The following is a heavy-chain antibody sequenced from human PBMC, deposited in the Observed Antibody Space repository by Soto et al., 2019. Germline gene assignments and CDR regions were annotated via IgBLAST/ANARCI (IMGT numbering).Heavy chain of an antibody. CDR2: IYYSGST. J-gene: IGHJ6*02. D-gene: IGHD6-19*01. CDR1: GGSISSSSYY. CDR3: ARRLYSSGWYYYYGMDV. V-gene: IGHV4-39*01. Sequence: SETLSLTCTVSGGSISSSSYYWGWIRQPPGKGLEWIGSIYYSGSTYYNPSLESRVTISVDTSKNQFSLKLSSVTAADTAVYYCARRLYSSGWYYYYGMDVWGQGTTVTVSS.